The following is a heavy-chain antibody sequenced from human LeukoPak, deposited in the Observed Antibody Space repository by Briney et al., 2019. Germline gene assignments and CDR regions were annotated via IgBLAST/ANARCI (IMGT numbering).Heavy chain of an antibody. CDR2: IYTSGST. CDR3: ARCTRYSSSWYVD. D-gene: IGHD6-13*01. Sequence: SETLSLTCTVPGGSISSYCWSWIRQPAGKGLEWIGRIYTSGSTNYNPSLKSRVTMSVDTSKNQFSLKLSSVTAADTAVYYCARCTRYSSSWYVDWGQGTLVTVSS. V-gene: IGHV4-4*07. CDR1: GGSISSYC. J-gene: IGHJ4*02.